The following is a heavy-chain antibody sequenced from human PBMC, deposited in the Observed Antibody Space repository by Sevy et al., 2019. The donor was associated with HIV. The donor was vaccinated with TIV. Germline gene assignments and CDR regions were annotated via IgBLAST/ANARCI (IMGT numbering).Heavy chain of an antibody. CDR3: ARDLIAASPFPDY. Sequence: GGSLRPSCAASGFTFSSYSMNWVRQAPGKGLEWVSSISSSGIYIYYADSVKGRFIISRDNAKNSLFLKMNSLRAEDNAIYYCARDLIAASPFPDYWGQGTLVTVSS. D-gene: IGHD6-6*01. CDR2: ISSSGIYI. J-gene: IGHJ4*02. V-gene: IGHV3-21*01. CDR1: GFTFSSYS.